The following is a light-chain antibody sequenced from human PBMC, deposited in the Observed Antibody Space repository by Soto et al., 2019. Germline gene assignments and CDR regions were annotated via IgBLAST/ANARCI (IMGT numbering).Light chain of an antibody. V-gene: IGLV2-23*01. CDR2: EGT. Sequence: QSALTQPASVSGSPGQSITISCTGTSSDVGSYNLVSWYQQHPGKAPKLMIYEGTKGPSGFSDRFSGSKSGNTASLTISGLQAEDEADYYCAAWDDSLNGWVFGGGTKLTVL. J-gene: IGLJ3*02. CDR3: AAWDDSLNGWV. CDR1: SSDVGSYNL.